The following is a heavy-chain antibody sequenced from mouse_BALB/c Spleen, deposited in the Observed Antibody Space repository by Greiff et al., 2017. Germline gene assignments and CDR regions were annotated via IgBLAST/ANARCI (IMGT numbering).Heavy chain of an antibody. J-gene: IGHJ4*01. V-gene: IGHV5-9-4*01. CDR1: GFTFSSYA. D-gene: IGHD2-1*01. CDR2: ISSGGSYT. Sequence: EVQGLESGGGLVKPGGSLKLSCAASGFTFSSYAMSWVRQSPEKRLEWVAEISSGGSYTYYPDTVTGRFTISRDNAKNTLYLEMSSLRSEDTAMYYCARRGNYSYYYAMDYWGQGTSVTVSS. CDR3: ARRGNYSYYYAMDY.